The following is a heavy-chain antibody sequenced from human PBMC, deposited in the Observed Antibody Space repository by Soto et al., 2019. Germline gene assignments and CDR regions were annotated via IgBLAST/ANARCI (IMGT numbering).Heavy chain of an antibody. CDR3: ARGLRFLEWLPWGDDYYYGMDV. D-gene: IGHD3-3*01. Sequence: ASVKVSCKASGYTFTSYDINWVRQATGQGLEWMGWMNPNSGNTGYAQKFQGRVTMTRNTSISTAYMELSSLRSEDTAVYYCARGLRFLEWLPWGDDYYYGMDVWGQGTTVTVSS. CDR1: GYTFTSYD. J-gene: IGHJ6*02. V-gene: IGHV1-8*01. CDR2: MNPNSGNT.